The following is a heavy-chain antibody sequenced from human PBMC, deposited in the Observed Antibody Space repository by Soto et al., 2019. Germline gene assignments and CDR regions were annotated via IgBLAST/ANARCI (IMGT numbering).Heavy chain of an antibody. J-gene: IGHJ6*02. V-gene: IGHV1-18*01. CDR2: LSGYNGDT. CDR3: ARDDYGDFWPHSRLDV. CDR1: GYTFTSYG. Sequence: QGQLVQSGAEVKKSGASVKISCKTSGYTFTSYGISWVRQAPGQGLEWMGWLSGYNGDTSYAQKFQGRVTMTTDRSTPTAYMELRSLRADDTAVYYCARDDYGDFWPHSRLDVWGQGTTVTVSS. D-gene: IGHD4-17*01.